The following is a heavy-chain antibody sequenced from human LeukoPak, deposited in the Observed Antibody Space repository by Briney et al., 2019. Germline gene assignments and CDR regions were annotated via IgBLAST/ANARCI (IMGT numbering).Heavy chain of an antibody. Sequence: ASVKVSCKASGYTFTSYAMHWVRQAPGQRLEWMGWINAGNGNTKYSQKFQGRVTITRDTSASTAYMELSSLRSEDTAVYYCARGLGYCSGGSCLKYWGQGTLVTVSS. D-gene: IGHD2-15*01. CDR2: INAGNGNT. CDR3: ARGLGYCSGGSCLKY. CDR1: GYTFTSYA. V-gene: IGHV1-3*01. J-gene: IGHJ4*02.